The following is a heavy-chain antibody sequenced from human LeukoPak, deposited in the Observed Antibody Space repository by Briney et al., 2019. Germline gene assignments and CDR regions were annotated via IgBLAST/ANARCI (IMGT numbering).Heavy chain of an antibody. CDR2: IYHDGST. J-gene: IGHJ4*02. CDR1: FYSISSGYY. Sequence: SETLSLTCTVSFYSISSGYYWGWIRQPPGKGLEWIGSIYHDGSTDYDLSLKSRVTISVDRSKDQFSLKLSSVTAADTAMYYCARDTSPGITGTYWGQGTLVTVSS. V-gene: IGHV4-38-2*02. D-gene: IGHD1-20*01. CDR3: ARDTSPGITGTY.